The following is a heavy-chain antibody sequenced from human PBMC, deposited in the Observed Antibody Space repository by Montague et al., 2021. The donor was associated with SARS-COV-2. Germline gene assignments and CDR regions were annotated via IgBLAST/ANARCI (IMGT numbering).Heavy chain of an antibody. J-gene: IGHJ4*02. CDR3: ARAQNTCFIANCVNYFDV. V-gene: IGHV4-59*01. D-gene: IGHD1-1*01. Sequence: SETLSLTCEFSGGSMSGYYWTWIRQSPGKGLEWIGYVHYTGSTKYNPSLKTRVSLSLDTPKNHFSLHLSSVTAADTAIYFCARAQNTCFIANCVNYFDVWGLGALVTVSS. CDR2: VHYTGST. CDR1: GGSMSGYY.